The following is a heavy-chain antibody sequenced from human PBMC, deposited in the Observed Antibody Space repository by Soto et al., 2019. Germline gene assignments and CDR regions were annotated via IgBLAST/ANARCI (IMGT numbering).Heavy chain of an antibody. CDR1: GYSFTSYW. J-gene: IGHJ4*02. D-gene: IGHD3-3*01. Sequence: GESLKISCKGSGYSFTSYWIGWVRQMPGKGLEWMGIIYPGDSDTRYSPSFQGQVTISADKSISTAYLQWSSLKASDTAMYYCARGPSHYDFWSGFAGIDYWGQGTLVTVS. CDR2: IYPGDSDT. CDR3: ARGPSHYDFWSGFAGIDY. V-gene: IGHV5-51*01.